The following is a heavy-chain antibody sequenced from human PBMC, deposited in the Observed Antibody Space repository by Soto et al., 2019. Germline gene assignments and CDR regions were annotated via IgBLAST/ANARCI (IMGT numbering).Heavy chain of an antibody. V-gene: IGHV1-18*01. CDR1: GYTFTSYG. J-gene: IGHJ4*02. CDR2: ISANNGNT. D-gene: IGHD2-15*01. CDR3: PTDRGSPALDY. Sequence: QVQLVQSGAEVKKPGASVKVSCKASGYTFTSYGISWVRQAPGQGLEWMGWISANNGNTNYAQKLQGRVTMPTDTSPSTAYMALRTLRSAATAVYSCPTDRGSPALDYWAQATLLTVSS.